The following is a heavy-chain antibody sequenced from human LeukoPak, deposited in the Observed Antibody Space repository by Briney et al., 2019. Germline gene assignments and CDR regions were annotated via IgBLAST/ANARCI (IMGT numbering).Heavy chain of an antibody. CDR3: ARGMIPGYFDY. V-gene: IGHV4-59*01. J-gene: IGHJ4*02. Sequence: PSETLSPTCTVSGGSISSYYWSWIRQPPGKGLEWIGYIYYSGSTNYNPSLKSRVTISVDTSKNQFSLKLSSVTAADTAVYYCARGMIPGYFDYWGQGTLVTVSS. CDR2: IYYSGST. D-gene: IGHD3-22*01. CDR1: GGSISSYY.